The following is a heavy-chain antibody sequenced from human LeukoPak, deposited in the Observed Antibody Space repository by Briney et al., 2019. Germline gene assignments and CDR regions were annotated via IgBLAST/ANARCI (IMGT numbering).Heavy chain of an antibody. Sequence: PSETLSLTCTVSGGSISSSSYYWGWILHPPGKGLEWIGSIYYTGSTYYNPSLKSRVTISVDTSKNQFSLKLSSVTAEDTAVYYCASGDYVGLFDFWGQGTLVTVSS. D-gene: IGHD4-17*01. CDR1: GGSISSSSYY. V-gene: IGHV4-39*01. CDR3: ASGDYVGLFDF. CDR2: IYYTGST. J-gene: IGHJ4*02.